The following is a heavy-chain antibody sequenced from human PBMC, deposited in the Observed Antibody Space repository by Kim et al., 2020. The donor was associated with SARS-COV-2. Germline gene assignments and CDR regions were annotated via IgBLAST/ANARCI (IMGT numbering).Heavy chain of an antibody. Sequence: AQKCQGRVTMTRDTSISTAYMELSRLRSDDTAVYYCARSEGWAAAGTRDYWGQGTLVTVSS. CDR3: ARSEGWAAAGTRDY. D-gene: IGHD6-13*01. V-gene: IGHV1-2*02. J-gene: IGHJ4*02.